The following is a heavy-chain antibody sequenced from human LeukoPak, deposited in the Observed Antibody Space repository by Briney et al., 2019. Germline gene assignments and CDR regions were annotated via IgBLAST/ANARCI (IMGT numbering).Heavy chain of an antibody. CDR2: INHSGST. J-gene: IGHJ4*02. D-gene: IGHD3-3*01. CDR3: ARVTTIFGVVR. Sequence: SETLFLTCAVYGGSFSGYYWSWIRQPPGKGLEWIGEINHSGSTNYNPSLKSRVTISVDTSKNQFSLKLSSVTAADTAVYYCARVTTIFGVVRWGQGTLVTVSS. CDR1: GGSFSGYY. V-gene: IGHV4-34*01.